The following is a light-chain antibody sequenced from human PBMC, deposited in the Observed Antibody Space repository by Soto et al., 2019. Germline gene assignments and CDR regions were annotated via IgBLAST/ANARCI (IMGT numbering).Light chain of an antibody. J-gene: IGKJ1*01. V-gene: IGKV1-17*01. CDR2: AAS. CDR1: QGTRND. CDR3: QHYNSYSEA. Sequence: IQMTQSPSSLSASVGDRVTITCRASQGTRNDLGWYQQKPGKAPKIXIYAASSLPSGVPSRFSGSGAGTEFTLTISSLQPDDFATYYCQHYNSYSEAFGQGTKVDIK.